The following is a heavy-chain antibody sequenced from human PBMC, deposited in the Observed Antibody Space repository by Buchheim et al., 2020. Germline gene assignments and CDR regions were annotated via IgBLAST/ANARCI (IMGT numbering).Heavy chain of an antibody. CDR2: IYTSGST. Sequence: QVQLQESGPGLVKPSQTLSLTCTVSGGSISSGSYYWSWIRQPAGKGLEWIGRIYTSGSTNYNPSLKSRVTISVDTSKNQFSLKLSSVTAADTAVYYCARGTGFWSGYTSSETYYFDYWGQGTL. V-gene: IGHV4-61*02. J-gene: IGHJ4*02. D-gene: IGHD3-3*01. CDR3: ARGTGFWSGYTSSETYYFDY. CDR1: GGSISSGSYY.